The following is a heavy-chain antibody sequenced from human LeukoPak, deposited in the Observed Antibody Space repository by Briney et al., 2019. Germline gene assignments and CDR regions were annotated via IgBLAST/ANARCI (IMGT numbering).Heavy chain of an antibody. CDR2: ISSSSSYI. J-gene: IGHJ4*02. D-gene: IGHD6-13*01. CDR1: GFTFSSYS. V-gene: IGHV3-21*01. Sequence: GGSLRLSCAASGFTFSSYSMKWVRQAPGKGLEWVSSISSSSSYIYYADSVKGRFTISRDNAKNSLYLQMNSLRAEDTAVYYCARDLSSSGTYYIDYWGQGTLVSVSS. CDR3: ARDLSSSGTYYIDY.